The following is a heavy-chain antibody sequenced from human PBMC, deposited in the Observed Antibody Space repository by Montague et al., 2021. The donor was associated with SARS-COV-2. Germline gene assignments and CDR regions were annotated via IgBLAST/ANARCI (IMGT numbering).Heavy chain of an antibody. J-gene: IGHJ5*02. V-gene: IGHV4-59*02. CDR3: AGDQGLRCWFDP. CDR2: LYFSGSAT. CDR1: GGSVSTYY. Sequence: SETLSLTCTVSGGSVSTYYWSWLRQPPGKGLEWIGFLYFSGSATTYNPSRKSRVTISIDMSKNQFSPNLSSVTAADTAVYFCAGDQGLRCWFDPWGQGTLVTVSS.